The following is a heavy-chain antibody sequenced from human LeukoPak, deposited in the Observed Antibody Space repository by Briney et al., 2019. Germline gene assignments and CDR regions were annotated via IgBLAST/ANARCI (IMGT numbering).Heavy chain of an antibody. CDR1: GGSISSDSYY. CDR2: IYTSGST. J-gene: IGHJ5*02. Sequence: SQTLSLTRTVSGGSISSDSYYWSWIRQPAGKGLEWIGHIYTSGSTNYNPSLKSRVTMSVDTSKNHFSLRLSSVTAADTAVYYCARDHYGDYGAYNWFDPWGQGTLVTVSS. V-gene: IGHV4-61*09. CDR3: ARDHYGDYGAYNWFDP. D-gene: IGHD4-17*01.